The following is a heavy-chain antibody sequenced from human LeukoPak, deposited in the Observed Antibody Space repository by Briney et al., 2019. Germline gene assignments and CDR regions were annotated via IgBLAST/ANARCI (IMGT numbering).Heavy chain of an antibody. Sequence: GGSLRLSCAASGFTFSSYAMHWVRQAPGKGLEWVAVISYDGSNKYYADSVKGRFTISRDNSKNTLYLQMNSLRAEDTAVYYCARDEYSSSEGNRFDPWGQGTLVTVSS. V-gene: IGHV3-30*04. D-gene: IGHD6-6*01. CDR3: ARDEYSSSEGNRFDP. J-gene: IGHJ5*02. CDR2: ISYDGSNK. CDR1: GFTFSSYA.